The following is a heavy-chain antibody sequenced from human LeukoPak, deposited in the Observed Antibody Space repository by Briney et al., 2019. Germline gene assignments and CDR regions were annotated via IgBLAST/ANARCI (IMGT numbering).Heavy chain of an antibody. V-gene: IGHV4-61*02. D-gene: IGHD2-2*02. CDR3: TRSRERYCTSGSCYIDLQAR. J-gene: IGHJ4*02. Sequence: SQTLSLTCTVSGGSISSGYYYWSWIRQPAGKGLEWIGRMYTSGSTEYNPSLNSRVTISVDTSKNQFSLKLSSVTAANTAVYYCTRSRERYCTSGSCYIDLQARWGQGTLVTVSS. CDR1: GGSISSGYYY. CDR2: MYTSGST.